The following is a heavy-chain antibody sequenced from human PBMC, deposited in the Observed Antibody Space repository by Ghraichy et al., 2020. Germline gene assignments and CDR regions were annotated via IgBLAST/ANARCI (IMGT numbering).Heavy chain of an antibody. J-gene: IGHJ4*02. CDR3: ARARGDDILTGYSDY. D-gene: IGHD3-9*01. CDR2: ISYDGSNK. V-gene: IGHV3-30*04. Sequence: GSLRLSCAASGFTFSSYAMHWVRQAPGKGLEWVAVISYDGSNKYYADSVKGRFTISRDNSKNTLYLQMNSLRAEDTAVYYCARARGDDILTGYSDYWGQGTLVTVSS. CDR1: GFTFSSYA.